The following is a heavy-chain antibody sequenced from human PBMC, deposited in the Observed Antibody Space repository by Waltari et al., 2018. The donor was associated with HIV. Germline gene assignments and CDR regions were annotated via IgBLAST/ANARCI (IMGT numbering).Heavy chain of an antibody. J-gene: IGHJ6*02. CDR3: ARERGSCRGGACEYFGMDV. D-gene: IGHD2-15*01. CDR2: FSSSSKYS. CDR1: GFSFTSHT. V-gene: IGHV3-21*02. Sequence: EVQLMESGGGLVRPGGSLRVTCVGSGFSFTSHTLNLVRQAPGKGLGGVSSFSSSSKYSYHGESVQGRFTISRNNSNNSLYLQMDRLRAEDTAVYYCARERGSCRGGACEYFGMDVWGQGTTVTVS.